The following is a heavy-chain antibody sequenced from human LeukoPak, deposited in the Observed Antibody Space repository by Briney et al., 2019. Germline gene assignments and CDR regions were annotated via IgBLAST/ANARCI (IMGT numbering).Heavy chain of an antibody. Sequence: GGSLRLSCAASGFTFSSYAMHWVRQAPGKGLEWVAVISYDGSNKYYADSVKGRFTISRDNSKNTLYLQMNSLRAEDTAVYYCVRSQWRYYPTDYWGQGTLVTVSS. CDR3: VRSQWRYYPTDY. D-gene: IGHD1-26*01. CDR2: ISYDGSNK. V-gene: IGHV3-30-3*01. J-gene: IGHJ4*02. CDR1: GFTFSSYA.